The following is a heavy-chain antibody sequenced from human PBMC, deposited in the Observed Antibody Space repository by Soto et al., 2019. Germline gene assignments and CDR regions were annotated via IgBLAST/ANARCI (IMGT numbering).Heavy chain of an antibody. Sequence: GGSLRLSCAASGFTFSSYNMNWVRQAPGKGLEWVSSISSTSSSIYYADSLEGRFAISRDNTENSLYLQMNSLRAEDTAVYYCARDRGRGSSTSYYFDYWGQGILVTSPQ. D-gene: IGHD6-6*01. CDR1: GFTFSSYN. V-gene: IGHV3-21*01. CDR2: ISSTSSSI. CDR3: ARDRGRGSSTSYYFDY. J-gene: IGHJ4*02.